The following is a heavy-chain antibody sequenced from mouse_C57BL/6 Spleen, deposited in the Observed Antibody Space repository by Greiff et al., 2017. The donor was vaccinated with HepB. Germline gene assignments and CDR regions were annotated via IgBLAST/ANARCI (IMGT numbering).Heavy chain of an antibody. J-gene: IGHJ2*01. Sequence: VKLQQPGAELVRPGTSVKLSCKASGYTFTSYWMHWVKQRPGQGLEWIGVIDPSDSYTNYNQKFKGKATLTVDTSSSTAYMQLSSLTSEDSAVYYCARNLYDYDGYWGQGTTLTVSS. V-gene: IGHV1-59*01. D-gene: IGHD2-4*01. CDR3: ARNLYDYDGY. CDR2: IDPSDSYT. CDR1: GYTFTSYW.